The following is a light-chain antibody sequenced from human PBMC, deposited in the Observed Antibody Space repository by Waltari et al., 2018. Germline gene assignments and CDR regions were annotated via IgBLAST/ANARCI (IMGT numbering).Light chain of an antibody. Sequence: DIVLTQSPLSLPVTPGEPASISCRSSQSLLQSNGYNYLDWYLQKPGQSPQVLIYLGSYRASGVPDRFSGSGSGTDFTLKISRVEAEDVGVYYCMQALQTPRAFGQGTKVEIK. CDR2: LGS. J-gene: IGKJ1*01. V-gene: IGKV2-28*01. CDR1: QSLLQSNGYNY. CDR3: MQALQTPRA.